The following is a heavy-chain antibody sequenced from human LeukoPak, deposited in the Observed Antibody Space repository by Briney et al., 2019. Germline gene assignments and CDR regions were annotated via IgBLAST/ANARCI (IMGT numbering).Heavy chain of an antibody. Sequence: GASVKVSCKASGYTFTSYYMHWVRQAPGQGLEWMGIINPSGGSTSYAQKFQGRATMTRDTSTSTVYMELSSLRSEDTAVYYCARAGTSYYDILTGYAPFDYWGQGTLVTVSS. D-gene: IGHD3-9*01. J-gene: IGHJ4*02. CDR3: ARAGTSYYDILTGYAPFDY. V-gene: IGHV1-46*01. CDR2: INPSGGST. CDR1: GYTFTSYY.